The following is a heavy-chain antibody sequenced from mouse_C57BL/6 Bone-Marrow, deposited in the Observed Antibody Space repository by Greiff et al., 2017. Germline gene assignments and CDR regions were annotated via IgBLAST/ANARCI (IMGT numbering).Heavy chain of an antibody. J-gene: IGHJ1*03. CDR2: FYPGSGSI. CDR3: ASHETLFFTTVGVYFDV. CDR1: GYTFTEYT. Sequence: VQLQQSGAELVKPGASVKLSCKASGYTFTEYTIHWVKQRSGQGLEWIGWFYPGSGSIKYNEKFKDKATLTADKSSSTVYMELSRLTSDDSAVYFCASHETLFFTTVGVYFDVGGTGTTVTVSS. V-gene: IGHV1-62-2*01. D-gene: IGHD1-1*01.